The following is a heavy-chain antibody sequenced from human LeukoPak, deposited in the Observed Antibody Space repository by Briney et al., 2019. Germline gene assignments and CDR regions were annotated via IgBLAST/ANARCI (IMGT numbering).Heavy chain of an antibody. J-gene: IGHJ4*02. CDR1: GFTFSCCG. D-gene: IGHD3-3*01. CDR3: AKDRGFWSGYGFDY. Sequence: PGGSLRLSCAASGFTFSCCGMHWVRQAPGKGLEWVAVISYDGNDKYYADSVKGRFTISRDNSKNTLYLQMNSLRTEDTAVYYCAKDRGFWSGYGFDYWGQGALVTVSS. V-gene: IGHV3-30*18. CDR2: ISYDGNDK.